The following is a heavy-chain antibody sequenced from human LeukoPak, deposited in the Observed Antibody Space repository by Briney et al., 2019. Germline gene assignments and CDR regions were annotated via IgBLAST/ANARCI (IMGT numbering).Heavy chain of an antibody. D-gene: IGHD6-19*01. J-gene: IGHJ3*02. CDR1: GGSISSYY. V-gene: IGHV4-4*07. CDR2: IYASGST. Sequence: SETLSLTCTVSGGSISSYYWSWIRQPAGKGLEWIERIYASGSTNYNPSLKSRVTMSVDTSKNQFSLKLSSVTAADTAVYYCARGFGSGWYHAFDIWGQGTMVTVSS. CDR3: ARGFGSGWYHAFDI.